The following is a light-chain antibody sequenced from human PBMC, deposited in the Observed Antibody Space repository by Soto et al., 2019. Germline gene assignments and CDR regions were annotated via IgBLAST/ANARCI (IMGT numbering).Light chain of an antibody. CDR2: GAS. CDR1: QSVSSSY. CDR3: QQYGSSPRT. J-gene: IGKJ1*01. Sequence: EIVLTQSPGTLSLSPGERATLSCRASQSVSSSYLAWYQQKPGQTPRLLIYGASSRATGIPDRFSGSGSGTDFTLTISGLEPEDFAVYYCQQYGSSPRTFGQGTKVDIK. V-gene: IGKV3-20*01.